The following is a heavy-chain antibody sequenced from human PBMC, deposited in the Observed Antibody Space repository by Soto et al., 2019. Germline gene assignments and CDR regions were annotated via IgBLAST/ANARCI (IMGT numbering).Heavy chain of an antibody. V-gene: IGHV4-59*01. Sequence: QVQLQESGPGLLKPSETLSLTCTVSGGSISSYFYIWVRQPPGKGLEWIGSVYYTGTTDYNPSLKSRVTISVDTSKTQFSLNLRSVTAADTAVYYCARDLAAGPRAFDYWGRGTLVTVS. J-gene: IGHJ4*02. CDR1: GGSISSYF. D-gene: IGHD6-13*01. CDR2: VYYTGTT. CDR3: ARDLAAGPRAFDY.